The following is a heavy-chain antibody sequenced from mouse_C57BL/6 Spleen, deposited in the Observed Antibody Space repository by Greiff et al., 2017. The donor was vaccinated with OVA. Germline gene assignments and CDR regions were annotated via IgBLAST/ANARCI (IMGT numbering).Heavy chain of an antibody. Sequence: EVKLMESGGGLVKPGGSLKLSCAASGFTFSDYGMHWVRQAPEKGLEWVAYISSGSSTIYYADTVKGRFTISRDNAKNTLFLQMNSLRSEDTAMYYCARNRHYYGSSYGYFDVWGTGTTVTVSS. J-gene: IGHJ1*03. CDR2: ISSGSSTI. D-gene: IGHD1-1*01. CDR1: GFTFSDYG. CDR3: ARNRHYYGSSYGYFDV. V-gene: IGHV5-17*01.